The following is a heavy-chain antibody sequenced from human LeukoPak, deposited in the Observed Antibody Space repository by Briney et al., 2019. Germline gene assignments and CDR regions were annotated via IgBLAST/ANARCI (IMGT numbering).Heavy chain of an antibody. CDR3: ATSSGYYVKLDY. D-gene: IGHD3-22*01. CDR2: IYSGGST. Sequence: GGSLRLSCAASGFTISSNYMSWVRQAPGKGLEWVSVIYSGGSTYYADSVKGRFTISRDNAKNSLYLQMNSLRAEDTAVYYCATSSGYYVKLDYWGQGTLVTVSS. CDR1: GFTISSNY. V-gene: IGHV3-53*01. J-gene: IGHJ4*02.